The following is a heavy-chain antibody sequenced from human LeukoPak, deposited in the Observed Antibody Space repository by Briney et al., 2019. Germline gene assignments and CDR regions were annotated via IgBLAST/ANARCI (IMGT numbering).Heavy chain of an antibody. CDR2: ISSSSSYI. D-gene: IGHD6-6*01. CDR1: GFTFSSYS. CDR3: ARGETSKACSGSSSRWFDR. V-gene: IGHV3-21*01. J-gene: IGHJ5*02. Sequence: GGSLRLSCAASGFTFSSYSMNWVRQAPGKGREWVSSISSSSSYIYYADSVKGRFTFSRANAKNSLYLQMSSLRAADRAVYYCARGETSKACSGSSSRWFDRWGQGTLVTVS.